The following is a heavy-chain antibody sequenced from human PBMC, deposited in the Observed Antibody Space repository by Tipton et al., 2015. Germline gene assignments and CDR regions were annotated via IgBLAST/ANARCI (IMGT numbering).Heavy chain of an antibody. CDR1: GGSFSDYY. V-gene: IGHV4-59*01. D-gene: IGHD3-22*01. CDR3: ARASIIQGYYHDSSRYYLFNS. Sequence: LRLSCTVSGGSFSDYYWSWIRQSPREGLEWIGYIYYRGSTNYNPSLRGRVAMSMDTSKNQFSLKLSSVIAADTAVYYCARASIIQGYYHDSSRYYLFNSWGQGTLVTVSS. J-gene: IGHJ1*01. CDR2: IYYRGST.